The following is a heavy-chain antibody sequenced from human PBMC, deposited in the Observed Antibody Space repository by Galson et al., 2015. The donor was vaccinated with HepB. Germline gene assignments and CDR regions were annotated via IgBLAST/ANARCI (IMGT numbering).Heavy chain of an antibody. D-gene: IGHD6-13*01. CDR3: GKGPGAATGKGYIPR. V-gene: IGHV3-9*01. CDR2: ISWNSGNI. Sequence: SLRLSCAASGFKFDDYAMHWVRQAPGRGLEWVSGISWNSGNIDHADSVKGRFTISRDNAKNSLYLQMNSLTTEDTVLYYWGKGPGAATGKGYIPRWGQGALVIVSS. CDR1: GFKFDDYA. J-gene: IGHJ1*01.